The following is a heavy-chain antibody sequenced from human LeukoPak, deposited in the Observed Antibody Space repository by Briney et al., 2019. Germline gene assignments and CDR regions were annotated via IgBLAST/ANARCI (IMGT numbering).Heavy chain of an antibody. CDR2: FDPEYGEK. CDR3: ATPPPRDTPYYFDY. CDR1: VYTLTQLS. J-gene: IGHJ4*02. Sequence: ASLRVSRKVSVYTLTQLSIHSVRETPGKGREWMGGFDPEYGEKIYAQKFQGRVTMTEHTSTDTAYMELSSLRSADKAVSYCATPPPRDTPYYFDYWGQGTLGTVS. D-gene: IGHD2-21*02. V-gene: IGHV1-24*01.